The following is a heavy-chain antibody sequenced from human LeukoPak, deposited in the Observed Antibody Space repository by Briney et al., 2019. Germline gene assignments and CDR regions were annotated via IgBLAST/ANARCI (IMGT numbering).Heavy chain of an antibody. J-gene: IGHJ4*02. D-gene: IGHD4-17*01. CDR1: GFTFSSYA. Sequence: GGSLRLSCAASGFTFSSYAMSWVRQAPGKGLEWVSAISGSGGSTYYADSVKVRFTISRDNSKNTLYLQMNSLRAEDTAVYYCAKDPLHRYGDYPPVSGDFDYWGQGTLVTVSS. CDR3: AKDPLHRYGDYPPVSGDFDY. CDR2: ISGSGGST. V-gene: IGHV3-23*01.